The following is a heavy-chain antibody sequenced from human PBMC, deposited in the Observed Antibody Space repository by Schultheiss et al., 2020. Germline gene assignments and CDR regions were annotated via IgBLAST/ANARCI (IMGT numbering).Heavy chain of an antibody. Sequence: SETLSLTCTVSGGSISSGGYYWSWIRQHPGKGLEWIGYIYYSGSTNYNPSLKSRVTLSVDTSKNQFSLKLRSVTAADTAVYYCARGGRLGYFQHWGQGTLVTVS. CDR3: ARGGRLGYFQH. CDR1: GGSISSGGYY. J-gene: IGHJ1*01. D-gene: IGHD3-16*01. CDR2: IYYSGST. V-gene: IGHV4-31*03.